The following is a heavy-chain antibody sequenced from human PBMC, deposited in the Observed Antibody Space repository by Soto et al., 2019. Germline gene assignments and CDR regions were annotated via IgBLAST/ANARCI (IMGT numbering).Heavy chain of an antibody. D-gene: IGHD3-10*01. Sequence: GASVKVSCKASGGTFSSYAISWVRQAPGQGLEWIGGIIPIFGTANYAQKFQGRVTITADESTSTAYMELSSLRSEDTAVYYCARGFTAHYGSGRLFYYYYGMDVWGQGTTVTVSS. V-gene: IGHV1-69*13. CDR1: GGTFSSYA. J-gene: IGHJ6*02. CDR3: ARGFTAHYGSGRLFYYYYGMDV. CDR2: IIPIFGTA.